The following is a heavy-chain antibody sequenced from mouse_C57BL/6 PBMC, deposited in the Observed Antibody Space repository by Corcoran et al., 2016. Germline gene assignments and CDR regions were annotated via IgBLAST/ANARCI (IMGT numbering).Heavy chain of an antibody. Sequence: QIQLVQSGPELKKPGETVKISCTASGYTFTTYGMSWVKQAPGKGLKWMGWINTYSGVPTYADDFKGRFAFSLETSASTAYLQINNLKNEDTATYFCARSGTAAWFAYWGQGTLVTVSA. V-gene: IGHV9-3*01. CDR2: INTYSGVP. J-gene: IGHJ3*01. CDR3: ARSGTAAWFAY. D-gene: IGHD4-1*01. CDR1: GYTFTTYG.